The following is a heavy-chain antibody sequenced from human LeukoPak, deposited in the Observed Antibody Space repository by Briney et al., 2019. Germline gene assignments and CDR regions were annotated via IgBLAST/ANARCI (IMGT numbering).Heavy chain of an antibody. D-gene: IGHD5-24*01. CDR2: IHEDGSDK. J-gene: IGHJ3*02. Sequence: PGGSLRLSCAASGFTFSRYWMNWVRQAPGQGLEWVANIHEDGSDKYHVDSVKGRFTISRDNAKNSVYLQMNGLRAEDTAVYYCARNLRLHTPRTFDIWGQGTMVTVSS. CDR3: ARNLRLHTPRTFDI. CDR1: GFTFSRYW. V-gene: IGHV3-7*05.